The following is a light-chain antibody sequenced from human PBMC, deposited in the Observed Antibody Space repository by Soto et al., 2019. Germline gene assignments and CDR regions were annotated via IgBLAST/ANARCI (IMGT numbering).Light chain of an antibody. CDR1: QSVYNN. CDR2: GAS. Sequence: IVITQSPATLSVSPGERATLSCRASQSVYNNLAWYQQKPGQAPRLLIYGASIRATGIPARFSGSGSGTEFTLTISRLQSEDFAVYFCQKYNNWPPVTVGPGTKVDIK. CDR3: QKYNNWPPVT. J-gene: IGKJ3*01. V-gene: IGKV3-15*01.